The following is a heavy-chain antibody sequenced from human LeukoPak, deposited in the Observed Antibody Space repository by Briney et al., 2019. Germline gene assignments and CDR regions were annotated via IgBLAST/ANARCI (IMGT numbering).Heavy chain of an antibody. CDR1: GFTFSDYY. Sequence: PGGSLRLSCAASGFTFSDYYMSWIRQAPGKGLEWVSYISSSGSTIYYADSVKGRFTISRDNAKNSLYLQMNSLRAEDTAVYYCARDRAQYYYDSSGYSDAFDIWGQGTMVTVSS. CDR3: ARDRAQYYYDSSGYSDAFDI. D-gene: IGHD3-22*01. V-gene: IGHV3-11*01. CDR2: ISSSGSTI. J-gene: IGHJ3*02.